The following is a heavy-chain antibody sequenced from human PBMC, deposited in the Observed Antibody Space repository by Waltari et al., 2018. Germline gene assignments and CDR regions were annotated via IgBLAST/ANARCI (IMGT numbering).Heavy chain of an antibody. J-gene: IGHJ4*02. CDR1: GGSFSGYY. D-gene: IGHD1-7*01. CDR3: ARLPTRRGRTGTTDY. CDR2: IKHSGST. V-gene: IGHV4-34*01. Sequence: QVQLQQWGAGLLKPSETLSLTCAVYGGSFSGYYWRWIRQPPGKGLEWIGEIKHSGSTNYNPSLRSRVTISVDTSKNQFALKLSSVTAADTAVYYCARLPTRRGRTGTTDYWGQGTLVTVSS.